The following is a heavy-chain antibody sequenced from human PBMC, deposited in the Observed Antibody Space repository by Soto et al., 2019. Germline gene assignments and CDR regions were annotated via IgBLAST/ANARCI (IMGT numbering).Heavy chain of an antibody. D-gene: IGHD5-12*01. Sequence: EVQLVESGGGLVQPGRSLRLSCAASGFTFDDYAMHWVRQAPGKGLEWVSGISWNSGSIGYADSVKGRFTISRDNAKNSLDLQMNSLRAEDTALYYCAKASRDILATMSPSAYFDYWGQGTLVTVSS. V-gene: IGHV3-9*01. J-gene: IGHJ4*02. CDR1: GFTFDDYA. CDR2: ISWNSGSI. CDR3: AKASRDILATMSPSAYFDY.